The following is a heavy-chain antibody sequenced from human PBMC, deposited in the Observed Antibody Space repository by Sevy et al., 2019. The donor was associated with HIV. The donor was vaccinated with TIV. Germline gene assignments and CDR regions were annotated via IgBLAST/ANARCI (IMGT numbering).Heavy chain of an antibody. V-gene: IGHV3-53*01. CDR1: GFPVSSSY. CDR2: FYTGSKT. Sequence: GGSLRLSCAVSGFPVSSSYMNWVRQAPGKGLEWVSVFYTGSKTDYAYSVKGRFTMSRDNSKNTLYLQMNGLRAEDTAVYYCARDKNAYYYGLDVWGQGTTVTVSS. J-gene: IGHJ6*02. CDR3: ARDKNAYYYGLDV.